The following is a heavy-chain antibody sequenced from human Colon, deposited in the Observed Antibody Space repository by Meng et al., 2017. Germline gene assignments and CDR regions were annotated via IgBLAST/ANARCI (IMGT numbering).Heavy chain of an antibody. Sequence: QARLQGSGPGLVGPSATLSLTCTVSGGSVSSGSYYWSWIRQPPGKGLEWIGYIYYSGSTNYNPSLKSRVTISVDTSKNQFSLKLSSVTAADTAVYYCARGASDYDFDYWGQGTLVTVSS. J-gene: IGHJ4*02. CDR2: IYYSGST. D-gene: IGHD3-22*01. V-gene: IGHV4-61*01. CDR1: GGSVSSGSYY. CDR3: ARGASDYDFDY.